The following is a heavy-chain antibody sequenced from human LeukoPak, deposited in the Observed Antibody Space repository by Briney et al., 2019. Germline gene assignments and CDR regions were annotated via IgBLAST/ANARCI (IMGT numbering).Heavy chain of an antibody. J-gene: IGHJ4*02. V-gene: IGHV3-7*01. D-gene: IGHD6-19*01. CDR3: ARRRAVAFDY. CDR2: INQDGSEK. CDR1: GFTFSSYW. Sequence: GGSLRLSCAGYGFTFSSYWMSWVRQAPGKGLEWVANINQDGSEKYYVDSAKGRFTISRDNAKNSLYLQMNSLRVKDTAVYYCARRRAVAFDYWGQGTLVTVSS.